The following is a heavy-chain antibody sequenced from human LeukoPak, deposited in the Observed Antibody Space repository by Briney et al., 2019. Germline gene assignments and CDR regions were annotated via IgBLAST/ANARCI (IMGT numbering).Heavy chain of an antibody. V-gene: IGHV3-74*01. D-gene: IGHD1-26*01. CDR2: INSDGSST. CDR3: ARGVSYGAFDI. CDR1: GFTFSSYW. Sequence: PGGSLRLSCAASGFTFSSYWIHWVRQAPGKGLVWVSRINSDGSSTNYADSVKGRFTISRDNAKNTLYLQMNSLRAEDTAVYYCARGVSYGAFDIWGQGTMVAVSS. J-gene: IGHJ3*02.